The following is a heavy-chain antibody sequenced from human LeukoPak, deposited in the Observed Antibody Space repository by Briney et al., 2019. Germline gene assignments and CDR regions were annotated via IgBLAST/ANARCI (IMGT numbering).Heavy chain of an antibody. D-gene: IGHD5-18*01. CDR3: AKDFRDTSMFTDGYFDS. CDR2: LSGLGDSK. Sequence: GGSLRLSCSASGFTFNNYAMSWVRQAPGKGLEWVSGLSGLGDSKYYADSVNGRFSISGDNANNRLYLQMSNLRAEDTAVYYCAKDFRDTSMFTDGYFDSWGQGTLVTVSS. V-gene: IGHV3-23*01. CDR1: GFTFNNYA. J-gene: IGHJ4*02.